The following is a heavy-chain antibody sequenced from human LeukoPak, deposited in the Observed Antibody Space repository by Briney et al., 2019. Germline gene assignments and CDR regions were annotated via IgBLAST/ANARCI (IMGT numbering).Heavy chain of an antibody. V-gene: IGHV3-7*01. Sequence: GLTLRLSCAASGCTFTSYWKSWVRQPSGKGLEGVANINQHGRDKYYVDSVEGRFTISRDNDKNSLYLQMNSLRAEDTAVYCCVRDHSSSSFDYWGKGTLVTVSS. CDR2: INQHGRDK. D-gene: IGHD6-6*01. CDR3: VRDHSSSSFDY. J-gene: IGHJ4*02. CDR1: GCTFTSYW.